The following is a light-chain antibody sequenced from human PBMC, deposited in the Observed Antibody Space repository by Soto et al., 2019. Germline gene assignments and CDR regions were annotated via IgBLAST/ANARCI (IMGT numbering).Light chain of an antibody. CDR1: QTINSK. J-gene: IGKJ2*01. CDR3: QQYNNWPYT. Sequence: EIMMTQSPATLSVSPGERATLSCRASQTINSKLAWYQQKPGQAPRLLFYAASTRTTGVPARFSGSGSGTGFTLTISSLQSEDFAIYYCQQYNNWPYTVGQGTKLEIK. V-gene: IGKV3-15*01. CDR2: AAS.